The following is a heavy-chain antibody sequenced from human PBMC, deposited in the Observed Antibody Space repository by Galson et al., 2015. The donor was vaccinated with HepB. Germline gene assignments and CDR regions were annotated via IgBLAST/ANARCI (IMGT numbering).Heavy chain of an antibody. CDR1: GYTFTSYG. D-gene: IGHD3-10*01. V-gene: IGHV1-18*01. CDR3: ARVGYRRAGFGEFHY. Sequence: SVKVSCKASGYTFTSYGISWVRQAPGQGLEWMGWISAYNGNTNYAQKLQGRVTMTTDTSTSTAYMELRSPRSDDTAVYYCARVGYRRAGFGEFHYWGQGTLVTVSS. CDR2: ISAYNGNT. J-gene: IGHJ4*02.